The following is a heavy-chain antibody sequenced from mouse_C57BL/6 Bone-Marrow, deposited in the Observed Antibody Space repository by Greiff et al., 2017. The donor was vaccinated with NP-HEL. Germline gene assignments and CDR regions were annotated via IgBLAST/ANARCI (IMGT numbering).Heavy chain of an antibody. CDR3: ARDAFLYYGNDEGYFDV. Sequence: EVKVVESGGGLVQSGRSLRLSCATSGFTFSDFYMEWVRQAPGKGLEWIAASRNKANDYTTEYSASVKGRFIVSRDTSQSILYLQMNALRAEDTAIYYCARDAFLYYGNDEGYFDVWGTGTTVTVSS. D-gene: IGHD2-2*01. CDR1: GFTFSDFY. CDR2: SRNKANDYTT. V-gene: IGHV7-1*01. J-gene: IGHJ1*03.